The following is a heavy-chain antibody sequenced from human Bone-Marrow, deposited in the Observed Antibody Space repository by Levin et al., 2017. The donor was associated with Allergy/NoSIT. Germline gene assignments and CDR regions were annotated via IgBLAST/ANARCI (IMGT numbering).Heavy chain of an antibody. D-gene: IGHD6-19*01. CDR1: GFTFSSYA. J-gene: IGHJ4*02. V-gene: IGHV3-30*18. CDR3: AKDRQQWLVRIFDS. CDR2: TSSDGSGK. Sequence: PGGSLRLSCAASGFTFSSYAMHWVRQAPGKGLEWVTLTSSDGSGKDYADSVQGRFTISRDNSKNTLFLQMNSLRPEDTAVYYCAKDRQQWLVRIFDSWGQGTLVTVSS.